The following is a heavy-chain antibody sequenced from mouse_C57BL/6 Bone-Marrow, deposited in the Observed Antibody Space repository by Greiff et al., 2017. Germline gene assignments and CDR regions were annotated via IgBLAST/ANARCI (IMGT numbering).Heavy chain of an antibody. J-gene: IGHJ1*03. Sequence: QVQLQQPGAELVMPGASVKLSCKASGYTFTSYWMHWVKQRPGQGLEWIGEIDPSDSYTNYNQKFKGKSTLTVDKSSSTAYMQLSSLTSEDSAVYNGGKGRRWYDVWGTGTTVTVSS. CDR1: GYTFTSYW. CDR2: IDPSDSYT. V-gene: IGHV1-69*01. D-gene: IGHD1-1*02. CDR3: GKGRRWYDV.